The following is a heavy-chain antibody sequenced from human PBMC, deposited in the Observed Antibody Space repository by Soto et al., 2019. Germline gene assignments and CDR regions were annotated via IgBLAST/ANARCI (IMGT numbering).Heavy chain of an antibody. J-gene: IGHJ4*02. CDR2: MNLNSGNT. D-gene: IGHD2-15*01. Sequence: QVQLVQSGAEVKKPGASVKVSCKASGYTFTSYDINWVRQAPGQGLEWMGWMNLNSGNTGYAQKFQGRVTMTRNTSISTAYMELSSLRSEDTDVYYCARERSGYFDYWGQGTLVTVSS. CDR3: ARERSGYFDY. V-gene: IGHV1-8*01. CDR1: GYTFTSYD.